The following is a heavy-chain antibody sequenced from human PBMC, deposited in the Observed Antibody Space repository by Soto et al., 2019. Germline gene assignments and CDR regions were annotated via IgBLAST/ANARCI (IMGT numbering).Heavy chain of an antibody. J-gene: IGHJ4*02. CDR3: ARLKRDGYNYSPLYY. D-gene: IGHD5-12*01. CDR1: GYGFTSYW. Sequence: GESLKISCKGSGYGFTSYWIGWVRQMPGKGLEWMGIIYPGDSDTRYSPSFQGQVTISADKSISTAYLQWSSLKASDTAMYYCARLKRDGYNYSPLYYWGQGTLVTVSS. V-gene: IGHV5-51*01. CDR2: IYPGDSDT.